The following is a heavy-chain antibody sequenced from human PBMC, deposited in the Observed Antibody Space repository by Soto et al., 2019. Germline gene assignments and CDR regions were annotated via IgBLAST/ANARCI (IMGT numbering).Heavy chain of an antibody. CDR1: GDSVSSTSTA. Sequence: SQTLSLTCAISGDSVSSTSTAWSWIRQSPSRGLEWQGRTYYRSKWYSDYAVSVKSGITINPDTSKNQFSLQLNSVTPEDTAVYYCARGSYYSGWVWGQGTLVTVSS. CDR3: ARGSYYSGWV. CDR2: TYYRSKWYS. J-gene: IGHJ4*02. V-gene: IGHV6-1*01. D-gene: IGHD6-19*01.